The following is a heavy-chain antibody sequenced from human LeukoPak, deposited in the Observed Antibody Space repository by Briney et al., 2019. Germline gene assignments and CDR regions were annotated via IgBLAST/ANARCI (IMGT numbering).Heavy chain of an antibody. V-gene: IGHV4-59*01. CDR1: GGSISSYY. Sequence: PSETLSLTCTVSGGSISSYYWSWIRQPPGKGLEWIGYIYYSGSTNYNPSLKSRVTISVDTSKNQFSLKLSSVTAADTAVYYCARALQDCSGGSCYFRHYYYYYMDVWGKGTTVTISS. J-gene: IGHJ6*03. CDR2: IYYSGST. D-gene: IGHD2-15*01. CDR3: ARALQDCSGGSCYFRHYYYYYMDV.